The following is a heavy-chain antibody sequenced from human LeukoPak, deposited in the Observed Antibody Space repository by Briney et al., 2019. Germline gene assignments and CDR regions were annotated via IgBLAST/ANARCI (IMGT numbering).Heavy chain of an antibody. J-gene: IGHJ5*02. Sequence: TSETLSLTCTVSGGPISSYYWSWIRQPPGKGLEWIGYIYYSGSTNYNPSLKSRVTISVDTSKNQFSLKLSSVTAADTAVYYCARHSSGWYVNWFDPWGQGTLVTVSS. D-gene: IGHD6-19*01. V-gene: IGHV4-59*08. CDR2: IYYSGST. CDR3: ARHSSGWYVNWFDP. CDR1: GGPISSYY.